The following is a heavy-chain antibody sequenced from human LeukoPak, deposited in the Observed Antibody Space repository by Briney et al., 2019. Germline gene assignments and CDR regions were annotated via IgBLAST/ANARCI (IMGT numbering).Heavy chain of an antibody. CDR2: ISTDGGST. D-gene: IGHD6-19*01. Sequence: GGSLRLSCAASGFNFSSYAMHWVRQAPGKGLKYVSGISTDGGSTYYANSVKGRFTISRDNSKNTLYLQMGSLRDEDMVVYYCARDLGGWYDYWGQGALVTVSS. CDR3: ARDLGGWYDY. CDR1: GFNFSSYA. V-gene: IGHV3-64*01. J-gene: IGHJ4*02.